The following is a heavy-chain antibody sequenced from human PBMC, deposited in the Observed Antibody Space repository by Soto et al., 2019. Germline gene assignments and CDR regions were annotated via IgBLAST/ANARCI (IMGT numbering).Heavy chain of an antibody. Sequence: GSLRLSCAASGFTFSSYSMNWVRQAPGKGLEWVSYISSSSSTIYYADSVKGRFTISRDNAKNSLYLQMNSLRDEDTAVYYCAGDKMWQQLVPNWFDPWGQGTLVTVSS. CDR1: GFTFSSYS. D-gene: IGHD6-13*01. V-gene: IGHV3-48*02. J-gene: IGHJ5*02. CDR3: AGDKMWQQLVPNWFDP. CDR2: ISSSSSTI.